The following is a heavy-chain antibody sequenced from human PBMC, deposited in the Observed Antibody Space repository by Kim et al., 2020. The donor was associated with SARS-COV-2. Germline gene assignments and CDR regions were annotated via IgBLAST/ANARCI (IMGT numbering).Heavy chain of an antibody. CDR3: ARDRPGAAPRY. V-gene: IGHV3-7*01. CDR2: K. Sequence: KYYVDSEKGRFTIPRGNAKNSLYLQMNSLRAEDTAVYYCARDRPGAAPRYWGQGTLVTVSS. J-gene: IGHJ4*02. D-gene: IGHD3-10*01.